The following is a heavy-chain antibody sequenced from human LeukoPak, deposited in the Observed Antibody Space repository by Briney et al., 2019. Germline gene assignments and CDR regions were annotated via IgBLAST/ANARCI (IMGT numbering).Heavy chain of an antibody. CDR3: ARSNYDFWSGYESTAQNWFDP. V-gene: IGHV1-2*02. CDR1: GYTFTGYY. D-gene: IGHD3-3*01. J-gene: IGHJ5*02. Sequence: ASVKVSCKASGYTFTGYYMHWVRQAPGQGLEWMGWINPNSGGTNYAQKFQGRVTMTRDTSISTAYMELSRLRSDDTAVYYCARSNYDFWSGYESTAQNWFDPWGQGILVTVSS. CDR2: INPNSGGT.